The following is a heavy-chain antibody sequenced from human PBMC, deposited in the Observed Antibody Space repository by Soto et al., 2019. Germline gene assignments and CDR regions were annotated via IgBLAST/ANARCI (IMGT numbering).Heavy chain of an antibody. V-gene: IGHV5-10-1*01. CDR1: GYSFAGYW. CDR3: ARQIYDSDTGPNFQYYFDS. CDR2: IDPSDSQT. D-gene: IGHD3-22*01. J-gene: IGHJ4*02. Sequence: GESLKISCEGSGYSFAGYWTTWVRQKPGKGLEWMGRIDPSDSQTYYSPSFRGHVTISVTKSITTVFLQWSSLRASDTAMYYCARQIYDSDTGPNFQYYFDSWGQGTPVTLSS.